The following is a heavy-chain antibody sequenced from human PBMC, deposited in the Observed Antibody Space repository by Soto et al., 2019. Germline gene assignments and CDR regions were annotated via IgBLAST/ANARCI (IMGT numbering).Heavy chain of an antibody. V-gene: IGHV4-4*02. CDR1: GGSISSSNW. D-gene: IGHD2-21*01. Sequence: QVQLQGSGPGLVKPSGTLSLTCAVSGGSISSSNWWSWVRKPPGKGLEWIGEIYHTGSTTYNPSLNSRVTISVDKSKNQFSLDLSSVTAADTAVYYCARDSGGGADYWGQGTLVTVSS. CDR3: ARDSGGGADY. J-gene: IGHJ4*02. CDR2: IYHTGST.